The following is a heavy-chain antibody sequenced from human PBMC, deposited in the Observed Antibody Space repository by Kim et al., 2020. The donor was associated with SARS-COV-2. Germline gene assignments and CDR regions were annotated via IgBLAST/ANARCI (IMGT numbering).Heavy chain of an antibody. J-gene: IGHJ4*02. CDR3: AKEYCTNGVCYFDY. Sequence: GGSLRLSCAASGFTFGDYAMHWVRQAPGKGLEWVSGISWNSGSIGYADSVKGRFTISRNNAKNSLYLQMNSLRAEDTALYYCAKEYCTNGVCYFDYWGQGTLVTVSS. CDR2: ISWNSGSI. D-gene: IGHD2-8*01. V-gene: IGHV3-9*01. CDR1: GFTFGDYA.